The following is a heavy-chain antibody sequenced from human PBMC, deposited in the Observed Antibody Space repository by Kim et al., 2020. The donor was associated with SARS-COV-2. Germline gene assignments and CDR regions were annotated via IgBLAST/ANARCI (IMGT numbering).Heavy chain of an antibody. V-gene: IGHV5-51*01. D-gene: IGHD4-17*01. Sequence: GESLKISCKGSGYIFPSYWIGWVRQMPGKGLEWMGIIYPGDSDTRYSPSFQGQVTLSVDKSINTAYLQWSSLKASDTAMYYCARQTGTPTVRLGDYYYYYMDVWGKGTTVTVSS. J-gene: IGHJ6*03. CDR2: IYPGDSDT. CDR1: GYIFPSYW. CDR3: ARQTGTPTVRLGDYYYYYMDV.